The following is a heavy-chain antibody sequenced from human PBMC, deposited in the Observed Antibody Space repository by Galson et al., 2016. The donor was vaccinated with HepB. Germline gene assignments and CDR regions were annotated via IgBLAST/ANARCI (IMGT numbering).Heavy chain of an antibody. CDR3: TRSDYYDSSGPPGY. V-gene: IGHV3-49*03. D-gene: IGHD3-22*01. Sequence: SLRLSCAGSGFTFGDYAMSWFRQAPGKGLEWVAFIRSKTYGGTTKYAASVKGRFTISRHDSNSIAYLQMNSLKTEDTAVYYCTRSDYYDSSGPPGYWGQGTPVTVSS. CDR1: GFTFGDYA. J-gene: IGHJ4*02. CDR2: IRSKTYGGTT.